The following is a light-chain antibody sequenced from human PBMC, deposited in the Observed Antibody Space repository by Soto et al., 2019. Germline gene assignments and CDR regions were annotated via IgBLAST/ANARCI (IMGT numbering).Light chain of an antibody. J-gene: IGLJ1*01. V-gene: IGLV2-14*01. CDR1: SSDVGGYNY. CDR2: EVS. Sequence: QSALTQPASVSGSPGQSITISCTGTSSDVGGYNYVSWYQQHPGKAPKLIIYEVSNRPSGVSNRFSGSKSGNTASLTISGLRAEDEADYYCNSYTSKSTGVFGTGTQLTVL. CDR3: NSYTSKSTGV.